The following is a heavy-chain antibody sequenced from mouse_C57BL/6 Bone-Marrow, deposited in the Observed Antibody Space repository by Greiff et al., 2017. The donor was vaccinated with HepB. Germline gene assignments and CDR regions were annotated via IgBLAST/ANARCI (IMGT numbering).Heavy chain of an antibody. Sequence: QVQLQQPGAELVRPGSSVKLSCKASGYTFTSYWMHWVKQRPIQGLEWIGNIDPSDSETHYNQKFKDKATLTVDKSSSTAYMQLSSLTSEDSAIYYCAWGLYSQEPFDYWGQGTTLTVSS. CDR1: GYTFTSYW. CDR3: AWGLYSQEPFDY. J-gene: IGHJ2*01. CDR2: IDPSDSET. V-gene: IGHV1-52*01. D-gene: IGHD2-13*01.